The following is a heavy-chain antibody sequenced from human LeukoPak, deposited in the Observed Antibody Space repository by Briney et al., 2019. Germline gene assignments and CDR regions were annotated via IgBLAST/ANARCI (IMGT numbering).Heavy chain of an antibody. CDR2: IGTTSGAI. CDR1: GFTFNAFG. CDR3: ARSLGGTSDY. V-gene: IGHV3-48*01. J-gene: IGHJ4*02. D-gene: IGHD1-26*01. Sequence: GGSLRLSCAASGFTFNAFGMNWVRQAPGKGLEWVSYIGTTSGAIYYADSVKGRFTISRDSAKNSLYLQMNSLRAEDTAVYYCARSLGGTSDYWGQGTLVTVSS.